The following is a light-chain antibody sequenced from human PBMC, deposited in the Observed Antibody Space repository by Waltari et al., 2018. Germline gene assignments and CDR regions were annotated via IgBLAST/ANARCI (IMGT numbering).Light chain of an antibody. J-gene: IGKJ4*01. Sequence: DIQMNQSPSPLSASVGDIVTITCRASQNISIYLNWYQQKPGKAPKVMIYGASSLQNGVPSRFSGSGSGTDFTLTIGSLQPEDSAIYYCQQSYRTPELTFGGGTRVEI. CDR2: GAS. V-gene: IGKV1-39*01. CDR1: QNISIY. CDR3: QQSYRTPELT.